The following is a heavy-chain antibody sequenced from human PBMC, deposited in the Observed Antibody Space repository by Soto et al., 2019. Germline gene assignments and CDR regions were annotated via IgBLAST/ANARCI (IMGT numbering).Heavy chain of an antibody. CDR1: GGSISSYY. Sequence: SATLSLTCPVSGGSISSYYWSWIRQPPGKGLEWIGYIYYSGSTNYNPSLKSRVTISVDTSKNQFSLKLSSVTAADTAVYYCARVRGQCSGGSCYPYQFDPWGQGTLVTVSS. CDR3: ARVRGQCSGGSCYPYQFDP. D-gene: IGHD2-15*01. V-gene: IGHV4-59*01. J-gene: IGHJ5*02. CDR2: IYYSGST.